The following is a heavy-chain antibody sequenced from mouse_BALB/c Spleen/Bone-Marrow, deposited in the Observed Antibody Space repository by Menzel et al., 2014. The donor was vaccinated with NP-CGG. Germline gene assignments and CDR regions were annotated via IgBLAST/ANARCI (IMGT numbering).Heavy chain of an antibody. CDR1: GFTFSNYW. CDR3: TRVNWPFDY. D-gene: IGHD4-1*01. CDR2: IRLKSNNYAT. J-gene: IGHJ2*01. Sequence: EVQRVESGGGLVQPGGSMKLSCVASGFTFSNYWMNWVRQSPEKGLEWVAEIRLKSNNYATHYAESVRGRFTTSRDDSKSSVYLQMNNLRAEDTGIYYCTRVNWPFDYWGQGTTLTVSS. V-gene: IGHV6-6*02.